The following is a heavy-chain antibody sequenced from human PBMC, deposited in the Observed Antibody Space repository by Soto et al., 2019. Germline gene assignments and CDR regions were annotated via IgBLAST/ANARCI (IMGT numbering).Heavy chain of an antibody. CDR2: IYSGGSI. J-gene: IGHJ4*02. CDR1: GDSISSDDSN. V-gene: IGHV4-30-4*01. D-gene: IGHD7-27*01. CDR3: AKGPRGDKVDS. Sequence: QVQLQESGPGLVQPSQTLSLTCTVSGDSISSDDSNWSWIRQPPGKGLEWLGHIYSGGSIYNNPSLGGRLTISVDMSKNQFSLNLNSVTAADTAVYYCAKGPRGDKVDSWGQGTLVTVSS.